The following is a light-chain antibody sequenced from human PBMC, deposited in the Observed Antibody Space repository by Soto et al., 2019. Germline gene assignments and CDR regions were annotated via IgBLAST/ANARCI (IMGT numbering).Light chain of an antibody. J-gene: IGKJ4*01. Sequence: DIQMTQSPSSLSASVGDRVTITCRASQSISSYLNWYQQKPGKAPNLLIYAASTLQSRVPSRFSGSGSGTGFTSTIRHLPPENFGSYYSEQSYTTPLTNGGATKVELK. V-gene: IGKV1-39*01. CDR1: QSISSY. CDR2: AAS. CDR3: EQSYTTPLT.